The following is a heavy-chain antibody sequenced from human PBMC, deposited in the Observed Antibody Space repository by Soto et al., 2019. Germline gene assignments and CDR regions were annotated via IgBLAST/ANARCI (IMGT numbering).Heavy chain of an antibody. CDR1: GFTFSGSA. Sequence: GGSLRLSCAASGFTFSGSAMHWVRQASGKGLEWVGRIRSKANSYATAYAASVKGRFTISRDDSKNTAYLQMNSLKTEDTAVYYWTRPNSGYDYYYYGMDVWGQGTTVTVSS. V-gene: IGHV3-73*01. CDR2: IRSKANSYAT. J-gene: IGHJ6*02. D-gene: IGHD5-12*01. CDR3: TRPNSGYDYYYYGMDV.